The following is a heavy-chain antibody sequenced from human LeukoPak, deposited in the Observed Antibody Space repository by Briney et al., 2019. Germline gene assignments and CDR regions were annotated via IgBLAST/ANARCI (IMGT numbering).Heavy chain of an antibody. CDR2: ISGRGGST. V-gene: IGHV3-23*01. Sequence: GGSLRLSCAASGCTFSSYAMSWVRQAPGKGLEWVSAISGRGGSTYYVDSVKGRFIISIDNSRNTLSLQMNKQRANGRAGYYCPKVPGAVAVYPFDYWGQGTLVTVSS. CDR3: PKVPGAVAVYPFDY. CDR1: GCTFSSYA. J-gene: IGHJ4*02. D-gene: IGHD6-19*01.